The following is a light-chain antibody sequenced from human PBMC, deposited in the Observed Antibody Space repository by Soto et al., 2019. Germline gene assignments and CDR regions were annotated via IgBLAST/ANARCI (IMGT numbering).Light chain of an antibody. V-gene: IGLV2-14*03. CDR3: SSHTSSSTLV. CDR2: DVS. J-gene: IGLJ2*01. Sequence: QSALTQPASVSGSPGQSITISCTGTSSDVGGYNYVSWYQQHPGKAPKLMIHDVSNRPSGVSNRFSGSKSGNTASLTISGLQAEDEADYHCSSHTSSSTLVFGGGTKVTVL. CDR1: SSDVGGYNY.